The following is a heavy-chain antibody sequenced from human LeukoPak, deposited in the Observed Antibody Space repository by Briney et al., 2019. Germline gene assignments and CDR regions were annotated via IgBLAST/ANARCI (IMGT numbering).Heavy chain of an antibody. CDR1: GYSFTSYW. CDR2: IDPSDSYT. J-gene: IGHJ4*02. V-gene: IGHV5-10-1*01. Sequence: GESLKISCKGSGYSFTSYWISWVRQMPGKGLESMGRIDPSDSYTNYSPSFQGHVTISADKSISTAYLQWSSLKASDTAMYYCAIIERSSYYCHSWGQGTLVTVSS. CDR3: AIIERSSYYCHS. D-gene: IGHD6-6*01.